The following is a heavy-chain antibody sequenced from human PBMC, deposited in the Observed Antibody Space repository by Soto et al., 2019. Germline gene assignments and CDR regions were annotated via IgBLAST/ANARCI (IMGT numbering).Heavy chain of an antibody. J-gene: IGHJ4*02. D-gene: IGHD6-13*01. CDR1: GYTFSGHW. CDR2: IDPSDSYI. CDR3: ARHGAAIRLGY. V-gene: IGHV5-10-1*01. Sequence: GESLKISCNTSGYTFSGHWISWVRQVPGKGLQWMGNIDPSDSYINYNPAFRGHVTFSVDKSNSTAYLHWRSLGPSDTAIYYCARHGAAIRLGYWGQGTLVTVSS.